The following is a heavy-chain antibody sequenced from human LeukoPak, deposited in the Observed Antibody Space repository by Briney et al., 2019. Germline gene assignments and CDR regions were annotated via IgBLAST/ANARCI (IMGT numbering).Heavy chain of an antibody. D-gene: IGHD6-13*01. CDR1: GGSISSYY. V-gene: IGHV4-59*01. J-gene: IGHJ3*02. CDR3: AREGTAGTAFDI. Sequence: KTSETLSHTCTVSGGSISSYYWSWIRQPPGKGLEWIGYIYYSGSTNYNPSLKSRVTISVDTSKNQFSLKLSSVTAADTAVYYCAREGTAGTAFDIWGQGTMVTVSS. CDR2: IYYSGST.